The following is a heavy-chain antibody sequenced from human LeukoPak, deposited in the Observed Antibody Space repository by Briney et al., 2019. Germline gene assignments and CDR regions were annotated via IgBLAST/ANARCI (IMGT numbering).Heavy chain of an antibody. CDR3: ARERIPAAIGAFDI. CDR1: GYTFTGYY. CDR2: INPNSGGT. V-gene: IGHV1-2*02. J-gene: IGHJ3*02. D-gene: IGHD2-2*02. Sequence: ASVKVSCKASGYTFTGYYMHWVRQAPGQGLEWMGWINPNSGGTNYAQKFQGRVTMTRDTSISTAYMELSRLRSDDTAVYYCARERIPAAIGAFDIWGQGTMVTVSS.